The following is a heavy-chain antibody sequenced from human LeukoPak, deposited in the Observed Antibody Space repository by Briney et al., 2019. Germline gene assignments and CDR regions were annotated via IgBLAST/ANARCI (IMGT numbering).Heavy chain of an antibody. CDR3: ARHGRMVIMSKFSTGIDQ. J-gene: IGHJ4*02. D-gene: IGHD2-8*01. CDR2: IYYTGMT. Sequence: SETLSLTCTVAAGSISNYFWSWIRQPQGEGLEWIGYIYYTGMTNSNTYLKSRVTISMDTSKNQFSLNLRSVTAADTAIYYCARHGRMVIMSKFSTGIDQWGQGTLVTVSS. CDR1: AGSISNYF. V-gene: IGHV4-59*08.